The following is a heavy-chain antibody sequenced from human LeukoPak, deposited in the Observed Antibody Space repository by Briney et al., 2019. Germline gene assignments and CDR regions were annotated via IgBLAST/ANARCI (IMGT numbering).Heavy chain of an antibody. CDR1: GGSISSYY. V-gene: IGHV4-59*01. D-gene: IGHD3-22*01. CDR3: ARTYYYDSSGYPPPDY. CDR2: IYYSGST. J-gene: IGHJ4*02. Sequence: KPSETLSLTCTVSGGSISSYYWSWIRQPPGKGLEWIGYIYYSGSTNYNPSLKSRVTISVDTSKNQFSLKLSSVTAADTAVYYCARTYYYDSSGYPPPDYWGQGTLVTVSS.